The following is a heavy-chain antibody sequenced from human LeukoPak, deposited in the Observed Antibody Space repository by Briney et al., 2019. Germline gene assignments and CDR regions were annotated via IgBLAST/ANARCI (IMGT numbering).Heavy chain of an antibody. CDR3: ARHVVAVGFDY. Sequence: GGSLRLSCAASGFTFDDYGMSWVRQAPGKGLEWVSYISSSGSTIYYADSVKGRFTISRDNAKNSLYLQMNSLRAEDTAVYYCARHVVAVGFDYWGQGTLVTVSS. J-gene: IGHJ4*02. V-gene: IGHV3-48*04. CDR2: ISSSGSTI. CDR1: GFTFDDYG. D-gene: IGHD3-22*01.